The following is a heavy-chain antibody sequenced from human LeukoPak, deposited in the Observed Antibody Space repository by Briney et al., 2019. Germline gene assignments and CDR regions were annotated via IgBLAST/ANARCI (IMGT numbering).Heavy chain of an antibody. CDR2: ISWNSGSI. CDR3: AKDLRPYHLYYGMDV. Sequence: GRSLRLSCAASGFTFDNYAMHWVRQAPGKGLEWVSRISWNSGSIGYADSVKGRFTISRDNAKNSLYLQMNSLRAEDTALYYCAKDLRPYHLYYGMDVWGQGTTVTVSS. V-gene: IGHV3-9*01. D-gene: IGHD2-2*01. CDR1: GFTFDNYA. J-gene: IGHJ6*02.